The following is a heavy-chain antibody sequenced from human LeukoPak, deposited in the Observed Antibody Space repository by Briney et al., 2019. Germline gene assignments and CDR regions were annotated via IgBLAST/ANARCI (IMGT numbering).Heavy chain of an antibody. J-gene: IGHJ4*02. V-gene: IGHV3-48*01. CDR2: ISGTSNTI. D-gene: IGHD6-19*01. CDR3: ARDLGSYSSGWYMGFDY. Sequence: PGGSLRLSCTVSGYTFSSYEMTWFRQAPGKGLEWVSYISGTSNTIYYDDSVKGRFTVSRDNAKNSLYLQMNSLRAEDTAIYYCARDLGSYSSGWYMGFDYWGQGTLVTVSS. CDR1: GYTFSSYE.